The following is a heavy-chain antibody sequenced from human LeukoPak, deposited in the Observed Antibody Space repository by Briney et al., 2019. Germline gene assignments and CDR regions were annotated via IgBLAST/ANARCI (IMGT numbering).Heavy chain of an antibody. CDR2: INHSGST. CDR1: GGSFSGYY. D-gene: IGHD3-22*01. Sequence: SETLSLTCAVYGGSFSGYYWSWIRQPPGKGLEWIGEINHSGSTNYYPSLKSRVTISVDTSKNQFSLKLSSVTAADTAVYYCARGPSDEYDSSGYYYYYGMDVWGQGTTVTVSS. V-gene: IGHV4-34*01. CDR3: ARGPSDEYDSSGYYYYYGMDV. J-gene: IGHJ6*02.